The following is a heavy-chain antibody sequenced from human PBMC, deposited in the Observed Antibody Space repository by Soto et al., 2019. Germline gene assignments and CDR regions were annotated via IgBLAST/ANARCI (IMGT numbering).Heavy chain of an antibody. D-gene: IGHD6-13*01. CDR1: GDSVSSNSAA. Sequence: SQTLSLTCAISGDSVSSNSAAWNWIRQSPSRGLEWLGRTYYRSKWYNDYAVSVKSRITINPDTSKNQFSLQLSSVTPEDTAVYYCARGRYSSNWYRNYYYGMDVWGQGTTVTVSS. CDR2: TYYRSKWYN. J-gene: IGHJ6*02. V-gene: IGHV6-1*01. CDR3: ARGRYSSNWYRNYYYGMDV.